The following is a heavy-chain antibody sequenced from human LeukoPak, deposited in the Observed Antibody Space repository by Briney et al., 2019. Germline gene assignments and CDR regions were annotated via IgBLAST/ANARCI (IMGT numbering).Heavy chain of an antibody. CDR1: GFTVSSNY. V-gene: IGHV3-53*01. J-gene: IGHJ4*02. D-gene: IGHD2-2*03. Sequence: GGSLRLSCAASGFTVSSNYMSWVRQAPGKGLEWVSVIYTGGSTYYADSVKGRFTISRDNSKNTQLLQMNSLRAEDTAVYYCARDFGYCSTTSCYDQWGQGTLVTVSS. CDR2: IYTGGST. CDR3: ARDFGYCSTTSCYDQ.